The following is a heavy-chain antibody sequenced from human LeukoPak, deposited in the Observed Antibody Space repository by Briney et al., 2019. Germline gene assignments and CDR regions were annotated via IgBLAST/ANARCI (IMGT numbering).Heavy chain of an antibody. CDR2: ISAYNGNT. V-gene: IGHV1-18*01. CDR3: ARDDRITMVRALDY. J-gene: IGHJ4*02. D-gene: IGHD3-10*01. Sequence: EASVKVSCKASGYTFTSYGISWVRQAPGQGLEWMGWISAYNGNTNYAQKLQGRVTMTTDTSTSTANMELRSLRSDDTAVYYCARDDRITMVRALDYWGQGTLVTVSS. CDR1: GYTFTSYG.